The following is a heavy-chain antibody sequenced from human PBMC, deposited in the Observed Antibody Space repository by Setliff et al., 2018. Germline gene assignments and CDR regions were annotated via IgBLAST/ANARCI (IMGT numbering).Heavy chain of an antibody. CDR1: AYTVSGYY. CDR2: INPNSGDT. Sequence: ASVKVSYKASAYTVSGYYIHWVRQAPGQGLQWMGWINPNSGDTSSAQKFQGRVTMTRDTSISTAYMEVSRLRSDDTDVYYCVFPFCAGTTCPPSWGQGALVTVSS. V-gene: IGHV1-2*02. J-gene: IGHJ4*02. CDR3: VFPFCAGTTCPPS. D-gene: IGHD2-2*01.